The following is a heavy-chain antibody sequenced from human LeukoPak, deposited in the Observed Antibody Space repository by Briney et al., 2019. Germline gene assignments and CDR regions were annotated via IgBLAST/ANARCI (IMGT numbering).Heavy chain of an antibody. D-gene: IGHD5/OR15-5a*01. J-gene: IGHJ4*02. CDR1: GYTFTGYY. V-gene: IGHV1-2*02. Sequence: ASVKVSCKASGYTFTGYYMHWVRQAPGQGLEWMGWINPNSGGTNYAQKFQGRVTMTRDTSISTAYMELNSLRSDDTAVYYCARAVWGNSVLNGGLDYWGQGTLVTVSS. CDR2: INPNSGGT. CDR3: ARAVWGNSVLNGGLDY.